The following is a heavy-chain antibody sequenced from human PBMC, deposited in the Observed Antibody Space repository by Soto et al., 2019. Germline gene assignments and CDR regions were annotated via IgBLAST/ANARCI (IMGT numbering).Heavy chain of an antibody. CDR3: ARGTRGRSSSWFVP. CDR2: IHSSGST. D-gene: IGHD6-13*01. V-gene: IGHV4-31*02. J-gene: IGHJ5*02. Sequence: PSETLSLTCTVSGDSMSSVGYYWSWIRQHPGKGLEWIGYIHSSGSTYYNPSLKSRVTISVDNSKKQFSLKLTSVTAADTALYYCARGTRGRSSSWFVPWGQGTLVTVSS. CDR1: GDSMSSVGYY.